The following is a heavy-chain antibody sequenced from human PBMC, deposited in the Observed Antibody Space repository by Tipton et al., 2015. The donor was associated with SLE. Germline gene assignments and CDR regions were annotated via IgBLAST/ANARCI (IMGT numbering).Heavy chain of an antibody. CDR1: GFSFTSYG. J-gene: IGHJ4*02. V-gene: IGHV3-30*18. Sequence: RSLRLSCVASGFSFTSYGMHWVRQAPGKGLESVAVIWYDGSNEYYADSVKGRFTISRDNAKNMLFLQMNSLRAEDTAMYYCAKGGRLGRGPIDYRGQGTLVTVSS. CDR2: IWYDGSNE. CDR3: AKGGRLGRGPIDY. D-gene: IGHD3-16*01.